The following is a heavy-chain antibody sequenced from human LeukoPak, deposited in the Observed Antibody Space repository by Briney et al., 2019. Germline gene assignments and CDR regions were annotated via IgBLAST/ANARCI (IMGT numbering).Heavy chain of an antibody. J-gene: IGHJ4*02. CDR3: ARRGGDDYNRRFDS. CDR1: GASIRSSTYY. D-gene: IGHD5-24*01. CDR2: VNYNGNT. V-gene: IGHV4-39*01. Sequence: SETLSLTCTVSGASIRSSTYYWGWLRQPPGQGLEWIGHVNYNGNTYYNPSLKSRVTISADTSKNQFSLKLTSVTAADTAVYYCARRGGDDYNRRFDSWGQGTLVSVSS.